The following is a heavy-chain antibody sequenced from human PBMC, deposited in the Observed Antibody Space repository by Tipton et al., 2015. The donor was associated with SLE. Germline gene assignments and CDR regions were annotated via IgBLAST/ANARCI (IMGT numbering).Heavy chain of an antibody. CDR2: VSPDDSSA. V-gene: IGHV5-51*01. D-gene: IGHD7-27*01. Sequence: QLVQSGAEVKKPGESLKISCKGSGYSFATYWIGWVRQMPGKGLEWMGFVSPDDSSARYSPSFQGQVTISVDKSITTAYLQLISLKTSDTAIYYCARRGHWGSWYFDLWGRGTLITVSS. CDR3: ARRGHWGSWYFDL. CDR1: GYSFATYW. J-gene: IGHJ2*01.